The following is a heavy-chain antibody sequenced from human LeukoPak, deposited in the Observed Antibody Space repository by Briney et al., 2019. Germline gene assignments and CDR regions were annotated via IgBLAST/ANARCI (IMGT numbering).Heavy chain of an antibody. CDR2: IYHSGST. CDR3: ARARGKLRFSDAFDI. V-gene: IGHV4-30-2*01. Sequence: PSETLSLTCAVSGGSISSGGYSWSWLRQPPGKGLEWIVYIYHSGSTYYNPSLKSRVTISVDRSKNQFSLKLSSVTAADTAVYYCARARGKLRFSDAFDIWGQGTMVTVSS. D-gene: IGHD4-17*01. J-gene: IGHJ3*02. CDR1: GGSISSGGYS.